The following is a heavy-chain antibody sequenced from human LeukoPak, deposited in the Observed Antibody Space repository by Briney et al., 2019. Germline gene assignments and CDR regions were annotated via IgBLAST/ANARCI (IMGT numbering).Heavy chain of an antibody. Sequence: SETLSLTCAVCGGSFSGYYWSWIRQPPGKGLEWIGEINHSGSTNYNPSLKSRVTISVDTSKNQFSLKLSSVTAADTAVYYCAAAALSSRIDYWGQGTLVTVSS. D-gene: IGHD2-2*01. CDR3: AAAALSSRIDY. CDR1: GGSFSGYY. J-gene: IGHJ4*02. CDR2: INHSGST. V-gene: IGHV4-34*01.